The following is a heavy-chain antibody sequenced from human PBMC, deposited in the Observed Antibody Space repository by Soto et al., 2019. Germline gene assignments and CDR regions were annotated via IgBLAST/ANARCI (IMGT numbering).Heavy chain of an antibody. D-gene: IGHD3-3*01. J-gene: IGHJ5*02. V-gene: IGHV1-24*01. CDR1: GYTLTELS. CDR3: ATDLRMEWLLRPIIGGWFDP. CDR2: FDPEDGET. Sequence: GASVKVSCKVSGYTLTELSMHWVRQAPGKGLEWMGGFDPEDGETIYAQKFQGRVTMTEDTSTDTAYMELSSLRSEDTAVYYCATDLRMEWLLRPIIGGWFDPWGQGTLVTVSS.